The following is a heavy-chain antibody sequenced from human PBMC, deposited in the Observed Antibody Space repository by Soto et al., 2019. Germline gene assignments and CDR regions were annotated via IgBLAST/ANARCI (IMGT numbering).Heavy chain of an antibody. V-gene: IGHV3-21*01. D-gene: IGHD3-22*01. J-gene: IGHJ4*02. CDR2: ISSSSSYI. Sequence: EVQLVESGGGLVKPGGSLRLSCAASGFTFSSYSMNWVRQAPGKGLEWVSSISSSSSYIYYAYSVKGRFTISRDNAKNSLYLQMNSLRAEDTAVYYCARDYDSSGYDYWGQGTLVTVSS. CDR3: ARDYDSSGYDY. CDR1: GFTFSSYS.